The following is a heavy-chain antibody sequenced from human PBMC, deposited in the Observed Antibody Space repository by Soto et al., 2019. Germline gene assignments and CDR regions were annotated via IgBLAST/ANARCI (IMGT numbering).Heavy chain of an antibody. D-gene: IGHD4-17*01. CDR2: IFSDNER. CDR3: VRVNADSYQFYYGMDV. J-gene: IGHJ6*02. V-gene: IGHV2-26*01. CDR1: GFSLTTGRMG. Sequence: QVTLKESGPVLVKPTETLTLTCTVSGFSLTTGRMGVSWIRQSPGKALEWLAHIFSDNERSYSTSMQGRLTISKDSSGSQVVLSMTNMDPVDSGTYYGVRVNADSYQFYYGMDVWGQGTTVTVSS.